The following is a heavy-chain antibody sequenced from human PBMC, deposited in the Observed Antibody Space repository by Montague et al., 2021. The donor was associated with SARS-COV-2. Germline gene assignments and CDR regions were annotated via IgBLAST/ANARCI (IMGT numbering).Heavy chain of an antibody. V-gene: IGHV2-70*11. D-gene: IGHD7-27*01. Sequence: PALVKPTQTLTLTCTFSGFSLSTSGMCVSWIRQPPGKALEWLARIDWDDDKYYSTSLKTRPTISKDTSKNQVVLTMTNMDPVDTATYYCARDWGCTHFDYWGQGTLVTVSS. CDR3: ARDWGCTHFDY. CDR2: IDWDDDK. J-gene: IGHJ4*02. CDR1: GFSLSTSGMC.